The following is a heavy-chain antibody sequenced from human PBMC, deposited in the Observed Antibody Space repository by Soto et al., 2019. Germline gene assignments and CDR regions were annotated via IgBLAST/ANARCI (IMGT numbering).Heavy chain of an antibody. D-gene: IGHD3-10*01. CDR1: GFPFRSYS. CDR2: FRAGGDGGTT. Sequence: GGSLRLFCVASGFPFRSYSMSWVRQATGQRLEWVSGFRAGGDGGTTYYADSVKGRFTISRYNSKNTLSLQTYSLRDVGMAIYYCAKKVNSGSGSQYFDYFGQGTLFTVSS. V-gene: IGHV3-23*01. J-gene: IGHJ4*02. CDR3: AKKVNSGSGSQYFDY.